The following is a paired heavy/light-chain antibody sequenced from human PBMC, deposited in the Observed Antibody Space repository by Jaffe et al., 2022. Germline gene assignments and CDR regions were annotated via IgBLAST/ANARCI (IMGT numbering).Heavy chain of an antibody. Sequence: QVQLVESGGGLVDPGGSLRLSCAASGFTFRDYYMSWIRQAPGKGLEWVSFISSSGNTISYTDSVKGRFTISRDNAKNSLFLQMNSLRAEDTAVYYCARDPAAGRDFDYWGQGSLVTVSS. CDR1: GFTFRDYY. J-gene: IGHJ4*02. CDR2: ISSSGNTI. CDR3: ARDPAAGRDFDY. V-gene: IGHV3-11*01. D-gene: IGHD6-13*01.
Light chain of an antibody. V-gene: IGLV3-1*01. Sequence: SYELTQPPSVSVSPGQTASITCSGDKLGDKYACWYQQKPGQSPMLVIYQDTKRPSGIPERFSGSNSGNTATLTISGTQALDEADYYCQAWHNNTYVFGTGTRVTVL. CDR2: QDT. J-gene: IGLJ1*01. CDR3: QAWHNNTYV. CDR1: KLGDKY.